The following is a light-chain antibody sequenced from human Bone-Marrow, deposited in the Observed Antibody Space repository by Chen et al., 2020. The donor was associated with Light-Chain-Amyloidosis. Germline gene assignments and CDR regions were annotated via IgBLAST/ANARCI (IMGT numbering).Light chain of an antibody. Sequence: QSALTQSASVSGSPGQSITISCTGTSSDVGGDNHVSWYQQHPDKAPKLMIYEVTNRPSWVPDRFSGSKSDNTASLTISGLQTEDEADYFCSSYTITNTLVFGKWDQGHRP. CDR1: SSDVGGDNH. CDR3: SSYTITNTLV. V-gene: IGLV2-14*01. CDR2: EVT. J-gene: IGLJ1*01.